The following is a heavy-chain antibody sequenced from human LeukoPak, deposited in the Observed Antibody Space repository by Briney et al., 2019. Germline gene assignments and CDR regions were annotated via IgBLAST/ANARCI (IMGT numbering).Heavy chain of an antibody. CDR1: GFTFSSYA. D-gene: IGHD6-19*01. Sequence: GRSLRLSCAASGFTFSSYAMHWARQAPGKGLEWIAFISYNGDRTYYADSVKGRFTISRDNSKNTLSLQMDSLRAEDTAVYFCARLYSSGWADYWGQGTLVTVSS. J-gene: IGHJ4*02. V-gene: IGHV3-30-3*01. CDR3: ARLYSSGWADY. CDR2: ISYNGDRT.